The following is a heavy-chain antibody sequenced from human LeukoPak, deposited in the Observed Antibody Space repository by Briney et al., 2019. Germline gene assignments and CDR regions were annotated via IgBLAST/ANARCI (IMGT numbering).Heavy chain of an antibody. D-gene: IGHD6-13*01. CDR1: GGSISSGSYY. Sequence: PSQTLSLTCTVSGGSISSGSYYWSWLRQPAGKGLEWLGRIYTSGSTNYNPSLKSRVTISVDTSKNQFSLKLSSVTAADTAVYYCASSYSSSWYYFDYWGQGALVTVSS. CDR2: IYTSGST. CDR3: ASSYSSSWYYFDY. V-gene: IGHV4-61*02. J-gene: IGHJ4*02.